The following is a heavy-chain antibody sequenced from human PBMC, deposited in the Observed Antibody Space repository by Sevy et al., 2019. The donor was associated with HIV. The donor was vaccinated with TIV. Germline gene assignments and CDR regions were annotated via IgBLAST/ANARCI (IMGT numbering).Heavy chain of an antibody. CDR3: ARRALLGYCSSTSCYNDAFDI. J-gene: IGHJ3*02. CDR2: INSDGSST. CDR1: GFTFSSYW. Sequence: GGSLRLSCAASGFTFSSYWMYWVRQAPGKGLVWVSRINSDGSSTSYADSVKGRFTISRDNAKNTRYLQMNSLRAEDTAVYYCARRALLGYCSSTSCYNDAFDIWGQGTMVTVSS. V-gene: IGHV3-74*01. D-gene: IGHD2-2*02.